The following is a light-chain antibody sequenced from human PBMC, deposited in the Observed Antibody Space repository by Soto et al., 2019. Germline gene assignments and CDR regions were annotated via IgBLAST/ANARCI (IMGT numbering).Light chain of an antibody. Sequence: IVLTQSPGTLSVSPVEIATLSFSASQSVSSSYLAWYQQKPGQAPRLLIYGASSRATGIPDRFSGSGSGTDFTLTISRLEPEDFAVYYCQQYGSSPQTFGQGTKVDIK. CDR3: QQYGSSPQT. CDR2: GAS. V-gene: IGKV3-20*01. CDR1: QSVSSSY. J-gene: IGKJ1*01.